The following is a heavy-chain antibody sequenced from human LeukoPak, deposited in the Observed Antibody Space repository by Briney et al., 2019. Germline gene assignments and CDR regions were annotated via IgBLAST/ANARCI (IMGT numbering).Heavy chain of an antibody. CDR2: IIPIFGTA. CDR1: GGTFSSYA. Sequence: SVKVPCKASGGTFSSYAISWVRQAPGQGLEWMGGIIPIFGTANYAQKFQGRVTITADESTSTAYMELSSLRSEDTAVYYCASGWASNYDFWSGSPTNLFDYWGQGTLVTVSS. CDR3: ASGWASNYDFWSGSPTNLFDY. V-gene: IGHV1-69*01. J-gene: IGHJ4*02. D-gene: IGHD3-3*01.